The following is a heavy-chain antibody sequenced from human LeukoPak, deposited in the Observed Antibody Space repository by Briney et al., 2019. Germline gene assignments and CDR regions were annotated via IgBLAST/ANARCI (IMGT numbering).Heavy chain of an antibody. CDR2: ISGSGGTT. CDR1: GFTFISYV. D-gene: IGHD6-19*01. J-gene: IGHJ4*02. Sequence: GGSLRLSCAASGFTFISYVMNWVRQAPGKGPEWVSAISGSGGTTYYADSVKGRFTISRDNSKNTVYLQMNSLTADDTAVYYCARARSSGWRANDYWGQGTLVTVSS. CDR3: ARARSSGWRANDY. V-gene: IGHV3-23*01.